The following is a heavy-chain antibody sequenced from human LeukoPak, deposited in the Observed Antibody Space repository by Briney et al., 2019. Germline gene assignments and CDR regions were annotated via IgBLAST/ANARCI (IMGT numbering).Heavy chain of an antibody. CDR1: GLTFSDYY. CDR3: ARDRVPYHDSTGYPNWFDP. Sequence: GGSLRLSCAASGLTFSDYYMSWIRHAPRKGLEWGSYISSSGSTIYYADSVKGRFTISRDNAKNSLYLQMNSPRAEDTAVYYCARDRVPYHDSTGYPNWFDPWGQGTLVTVSS. D-gene: IGHD3-22*01. V-gene: IGHV3-11*01. J-gene: IGHJ5*02. CDR2: ISSSGSTI.